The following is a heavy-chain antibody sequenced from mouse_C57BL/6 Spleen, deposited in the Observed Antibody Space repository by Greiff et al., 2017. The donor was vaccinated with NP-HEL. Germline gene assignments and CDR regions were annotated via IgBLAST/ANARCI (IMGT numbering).Heavy chain of an antibody. CDR3: ARGETEGFAY. J-gene: IGHJ3*01. CDR2: IDPSDSET. CDR1: GYTFTSYW. V-gene: IGHV1-52*01. Sequence: QVQLQQSGAELVRPGSSVKLSCKASGYTFTSYWMHWVKQRPIQGLEWIGNIDPSDSETHYNQKFKDKATLTVDKSSSTAYMQLSSLTSEDSAVYYCARGETEGFAYWGQGTLVTVSA.